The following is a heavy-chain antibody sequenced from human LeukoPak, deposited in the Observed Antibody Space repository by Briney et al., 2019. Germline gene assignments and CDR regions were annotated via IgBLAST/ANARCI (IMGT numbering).Heavy chain of an antibody. Sequence: GASVKVSCKASGGTFSSYAISWVRQAPGQGLERMGGIIPIFGTPNYAQKFQGRVTITADESTNTAYMELSSLRSEDTAVYYCARDPGYCSGASCYNWFDPWGQGTLVTVSS. D-gene: IGHD2-15*01. CDR3: ARDPGYCSGASCYNWFDP. CDR2: IIPIFGTP. CDR1: GGTFSSYA. V-gene: IGHV1-69*13. J-gene: IGHJ5*02.